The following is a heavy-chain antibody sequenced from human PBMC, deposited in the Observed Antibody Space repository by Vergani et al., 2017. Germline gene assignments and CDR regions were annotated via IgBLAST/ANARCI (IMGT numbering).Heavy chain of an antibody. J-gene: IGHJ4*02. CDR1: GFTFSSYA. D-gene: IGHD4-23*01. CDR3: ARDADYGGKPDY. Sequence: EVQLLESGGGLVQPGGSLRLSCAASGFTFSSYAMSWVRQAPGKGLEWVSAISGSGGSTYYADSVKGRFTISRDNAKNSLYLQMNSLRAEDTAVYYCARDADYGGKPDYWGQGTLVTVSS. CDR2: ISGSGGST. V-gene: IGHV3-23*01.